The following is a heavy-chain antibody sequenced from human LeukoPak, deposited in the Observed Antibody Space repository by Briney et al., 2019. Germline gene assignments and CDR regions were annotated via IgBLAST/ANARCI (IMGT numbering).Heavy chain of an antibody. D-gene: IGHD5-18*01. J-gene: IGHJ6*03. CDR3: ARIVDTAMVTGGDYYYYYYMDV. CDR1: GFTFSSYW. Sequence: GGSLRLSCAASGFTFSSYWMHWVRQAPGKGLVWVSRINSDGSSTSYADSVKGRFTISRDNAKNSLYLQMNSLRAEDTAVYYCARIVDTAMVTGGDYYYYYYMDVWGKGTTVTVSS. CDR2: INSDGSST. V-gene: IGHV3-74*01.